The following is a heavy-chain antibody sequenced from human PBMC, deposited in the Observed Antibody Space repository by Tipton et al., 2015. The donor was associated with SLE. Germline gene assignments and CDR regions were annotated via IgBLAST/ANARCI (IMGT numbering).Heavy chain of an antibody. CDR2: IYPSGSI. J-gene: IGHJ4*02. CDR3: AGTPWLVRFEY. D-gene: IGHD6-19*01. V-gene: IGHV4-4*07. Sequence: TLSLTCTVSGDSINSHYWSWIRQPAGKGLQWIGRIYPSGSINYNPSLKSRVTMSVDTSKNQISLKLRSVTATDTAVYYCAGTPWLVRFEYWGQGTLVNVSP. CDR1: GDSINSHY.